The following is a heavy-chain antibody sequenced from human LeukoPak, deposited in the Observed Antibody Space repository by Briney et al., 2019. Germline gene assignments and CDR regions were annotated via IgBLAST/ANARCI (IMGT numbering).Heavy chain of an antibody. J-gene: IGHJ6*03. CDR3: ARDCSGGSCYDDYYYYYMDV. Sequence: ASVKVSCTASGYTFTSYGISWVRQAPGQGLEWMGWISAYNGNTNYAQKLQGRVTMTTDTSTSTAYMELRSLRSDDTAVYYCARDCSGGSCYDDYYYYYMDVWGKGTTVTVSS. CDR2: ISAYNGNT. CDR1: GYTFTSYG. D-gene: IGHD2-15*01. V-gene: IGHV1-18*01.